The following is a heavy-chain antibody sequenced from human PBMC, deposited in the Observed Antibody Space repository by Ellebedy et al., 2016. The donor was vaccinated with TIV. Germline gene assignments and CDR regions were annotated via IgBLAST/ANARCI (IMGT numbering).Heavy chain of an antibody. CDR2: ISSSSSTI. CDR3: ARDHTYVWGSYRWFDY. CDR1: GFTFSSYT. J-gene: IGHJ4*02. Sequence: GESLKISCAASGFTFSSYTMNWVRQAPGKGLEWVSYISSSSSTIYYADSVKGRFTISRDNAKNSLYLQMNSLRDEDTAVYYCARDHTYVWGSYRWFDYWGQGTLVTVSS. V-gene: IGHV3-48*02. D-gene: IGHD3-16*02.